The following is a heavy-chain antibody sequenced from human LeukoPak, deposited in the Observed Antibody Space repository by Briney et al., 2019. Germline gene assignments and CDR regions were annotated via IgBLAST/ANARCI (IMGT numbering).Heavy chain of an antibody. CDR1: GFTFSSYG. CDR3: AKGSQIAVAARAAYYYGMDV. Sequence: RRSLGLSCAASGFTFSSYGMHWVRQAPGKGLEWVAVISYDGSNKYYADSVKGRFTISRDNSKNTLYLQMNSLRAEDTAVYYCAKGSQIAVAARAAYYYGMDVWGQGTTVTVSS. J-gene: IGHJ6*02. D-gene: IGHD6-19*01. V-gene: IGHV3-30*18. CDR2: ISYDGSNK.